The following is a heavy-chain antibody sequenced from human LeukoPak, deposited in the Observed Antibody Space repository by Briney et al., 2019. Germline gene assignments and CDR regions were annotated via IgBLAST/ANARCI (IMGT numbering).Heavy chain of an antibody. V-gene: IGHV4-34*01. CDR2: INHSGST. D-gene: IGHD2-2*01. CDR1: GGSFSGYY. CDR3: ARAVVVPAAILYYYYGMDV. Sequence: SETLSLTCAVYGGSFSGYYWSWIRQPPGKGLEWIGEINHSGSTNYNPSLKSRVTISVDTSKNQFSLKLSSVTAADTAVYYCARAVVVPAAILYYYYGMDVWGQGTTVTVSS. J-gene: IGHJ6*02.